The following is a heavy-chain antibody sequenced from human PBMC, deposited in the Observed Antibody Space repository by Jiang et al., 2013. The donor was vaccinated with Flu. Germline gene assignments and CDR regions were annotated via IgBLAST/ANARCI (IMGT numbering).Heavy chain of an antibody. CDR3: ARARITIFGVVIIPYYYMDV. V-gene: IGHV6-1*01. J-gene: IGHJ6*03. CDR2: TYYRSKWYN. CDR1: GDSVSSNSAA. D-gene: IGHD3-3*01. Sequence: LTCAISGDSVSSNSAAWNWIRQSPSRGLEWLGRTYYRSKWYNDYAVSVKSRITINPDTSKNQFSLQLNSVTPEDTAVYYCARARITIFGVVIIPYYYMDVWGKGTTVTVSS.